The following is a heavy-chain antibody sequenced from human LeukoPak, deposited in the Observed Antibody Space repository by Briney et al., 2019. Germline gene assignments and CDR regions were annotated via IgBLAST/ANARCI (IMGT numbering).Heavy chain of an antibody. CDR2: INPSGGST. Sequence: ASVKVSCKASGYTFTSYYMHWVRQAPGQGLEWMGIINPSGGSTSYAQKFQGRVTMTRDTSTSTVYLELSNLRSEDTAVYYCARGPRGQRFDYWGQGTLVTVSS. V-gene: IGHV1-46*01. J-gene: IGHJ4*02. CDR1: GYTFTSYY. D-gene: IGHD1-1*01. CDR3: ARGPRGQRFDY.